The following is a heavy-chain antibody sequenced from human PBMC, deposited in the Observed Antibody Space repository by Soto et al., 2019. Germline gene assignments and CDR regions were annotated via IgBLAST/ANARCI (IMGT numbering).Heavy chain of an antibody. CDR2: IYYSGST. CDR3: ATSDDFYASSGYYSAKWFDT. V-gene: IGHV4-31*03. Sequence: QVQLQESGPGLVKPSQTLSLTCTVSGGSISSGGYYWSWIRQHPGKGLEWIGYIYYSGSTYYKPSLYIRVTISVDPSTNPFSLKLSSVTAADTAVYYCATSDDFYASSGYYSAKWFDTWGQGTLVTVSS. J-gene: IGHJ5*02. CDR1: GGSISSGGYY. D-gene: IGHD3-22*01.